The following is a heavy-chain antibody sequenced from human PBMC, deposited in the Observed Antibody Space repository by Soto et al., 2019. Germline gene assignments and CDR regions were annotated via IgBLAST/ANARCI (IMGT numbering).Heavy chain of an antibody. V-gene: IGHV1-69*02. CDR2: IIPILGIA. D-gene: IGHD2-15*01. J-gene: IGHJ4*02. CDR1: GGTFSSYT. CDR3: VIQRSGVVY. Sequence: GASVKVSCKASGGTFSSYTISWVRQAPGQGLEWLGRIIPILGIANYAQKFQGRVTITGDKSMSTAYMDLSSLKSDDTAVYYCVIQRSGVVYWGQGTLVTVSS.